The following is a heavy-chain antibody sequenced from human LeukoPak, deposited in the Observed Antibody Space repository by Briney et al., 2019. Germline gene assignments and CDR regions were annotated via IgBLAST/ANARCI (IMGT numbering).Heavy chain of an antibody. CDR1: GGSFSDYY. J-gene: IGHJ3*02. CDR2: INHSGGA. Sequence: SETLSLTCAVYGGSFSDYYWSWIRQPPGKGLEWIGEINHSGGANYNPSLKSRVTISVDTSKNQFSLKLSSVTAADTAVYYCARHDSSGPYNAFDIWGQGTMVTVSS. V-gene: IGHV4-34*01. D-gene: IGHD3-22*01. CDR3: ARHDSSGPYNAFDI.